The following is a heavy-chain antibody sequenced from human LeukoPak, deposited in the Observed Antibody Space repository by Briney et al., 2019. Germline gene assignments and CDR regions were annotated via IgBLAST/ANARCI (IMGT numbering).Heavy chain of an antibody. CDR1: GGSFSGYY. V-gene: IGHV4-34*01. D-gene: IGHD3-10*01. CDR3: ARAPRYYGSGSPCP. J-gene: IGHJ4*02. Sequence: PSETLSLTCAVYGGSFSGYYWSWIRQPPGKGLEWIEEINHSGSTNYNPSLKSRVTISVDTSKNQFSLKLSSVTAADTAVYYCARAPRYYGSGSPCPWGQGTLVTVSS. CDR2: INHSGST.